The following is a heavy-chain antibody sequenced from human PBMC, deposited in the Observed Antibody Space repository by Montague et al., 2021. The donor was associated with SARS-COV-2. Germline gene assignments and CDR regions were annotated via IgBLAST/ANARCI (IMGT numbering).Heavy chain of an antibody. Sequence: SETLSLTCTVSGGSITGYYWSWLRRSPGKGLEWIAYIYDGGAVNYNPSLGSRVTISTDTSKNQLSLKVNSVTAADTAVYYCVRDTRHSYGKYFDHWGHGILVTVSS. D-gene: IGHD5-18*01. J-gene: IGHJ4*01. V-gene: IGHV4-59*01. CDR3: VRDTRHSYGKYFDH. CDR2: IYDGGAV. CDR1: GGSITGYY.